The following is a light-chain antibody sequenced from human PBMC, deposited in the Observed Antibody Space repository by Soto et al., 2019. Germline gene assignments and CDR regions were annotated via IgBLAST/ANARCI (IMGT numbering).Light chain of an antibody. CDR2: GAS. Sequence: EIGMTQSPATLSVSPGGRATLSCRASQSVSSNLAWYQQKPGQAPRLLIYGASSRATGIPDRFSGSGSGTDFTLTISSLQPEDFAVYYCQQYGSSPITFGQGTRLEIK. V-gene: IGKV3D-15*02. CDR3: QQYGSSPIT. J-gene: IGKJ5*01. CDR1: QSVSSN.